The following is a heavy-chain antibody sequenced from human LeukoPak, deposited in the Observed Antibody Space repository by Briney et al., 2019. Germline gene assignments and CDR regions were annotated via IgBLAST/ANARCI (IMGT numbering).Heavy chain of an antibody. Sequence: PGGYLRLSCAASGFTFSDYTMNWVRQAPGKGLEWVSSISSVSSYINYADSVKGRFTISRDNAKNSLYLQMNSLRAEDTAMYYCARAFDSSGYNYWYFDVWGRGALVTVSS. CDR1: GFTFSDYT. CDR2: ISSVSSYI. V-gene: IGHV3-21*01. J-gene: IGHJ2*01. D-gene: IGHD3-22*01. CDR3: ARAFDSSGYNYWYFDV.